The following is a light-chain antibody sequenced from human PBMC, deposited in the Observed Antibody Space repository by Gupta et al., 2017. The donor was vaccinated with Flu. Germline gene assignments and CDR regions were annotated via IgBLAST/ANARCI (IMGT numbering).Light chain of an antibody. CDR3: TSYTSSSTYV. Sequence: QSALPHPPSVSGSPGQSVTISCTGTSSDVGPYNRVSWYQQPPGTAPKLMTYEVSNRPSGVPDRFSGSKSGNTASLTISGLQGEDEADYYCTSYTSSSTYVFGTGTKVIVL. J-gene: IGLJ1*01. V-gene: IGLV2-18*02. CDR2: EVS. CDR1: SSDVGPYNR.